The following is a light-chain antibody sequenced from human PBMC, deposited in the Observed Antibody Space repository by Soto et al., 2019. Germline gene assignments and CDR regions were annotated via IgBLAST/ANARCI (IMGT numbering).Light chain of an antibody. CDR1: QDINNY. J-gene: IGKJ3*01. CDR3: QRYTNGPPVT. CDR2: AAS. Sequence: DIQMTQSPSSLSASVGDRVTITCRASQDINNYLAWYQQKPGKPPKLLIYAASTLQSGVPSRFSGGGPGTDFTLPINRLQPEDVAPCCCQRYTNGPPVTFGPRTQV. V-gene: IGKV1-27*01.